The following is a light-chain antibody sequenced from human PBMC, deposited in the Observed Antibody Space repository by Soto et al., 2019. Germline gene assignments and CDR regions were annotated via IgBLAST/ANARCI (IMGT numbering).Light chain of an antibody. Sequence: DIQMTQSPSTLSASVGDRVTITCRASQTISSWLAWYQQKPGKAHKLLIYAASSLQSGVQSRFSGSGSGTDFTLTIRSLQPEDFATYYCKQSYSTPRTFGQGTKVDNK. CDR1: QTISSW. V-gene: IGKV1-39*01. CDR3: KQSYSTPRT. J-gene: IGKJ1*01. CDR2: AAS.